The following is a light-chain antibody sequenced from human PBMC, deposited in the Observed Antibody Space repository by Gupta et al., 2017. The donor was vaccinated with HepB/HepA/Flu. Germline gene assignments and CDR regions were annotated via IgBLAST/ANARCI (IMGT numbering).Light chain of an antibody. Sequence: EIVLTQSPDTLSLSPGERATLSCRASQNVGSYLAWYQQKPGQPPRLLIYDTSNRATGIPARFTGSGSGTEFTLTISSLEPDDFAVYYCQQRSNWRLTFGGGTKVEIK. CDR2: DTS. CDR3: QQRSNWRLT. J-gene: IGKJ4*01. V-gene: IGKV3-11*01. CDR1: QNVGSY.